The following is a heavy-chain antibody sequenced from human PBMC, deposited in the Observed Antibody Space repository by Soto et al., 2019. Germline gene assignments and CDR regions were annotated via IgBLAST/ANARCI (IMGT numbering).Heavy chain of an antibody. CDR2: INPNGGDT. CDR1: GYTFTYYH. CDR3: ARVPYCYGLLFYLDY. J-gene: IGHJ4*02. D-gene: IGHD5-18*01. V-gene: IGHV1-46*01. Sequence: QVQLVQSGAEVKKPGASVKVSCKASGYTFTYYHVHWVRQAPGQGLEWMGIINPNGGDTTYAQKFQGRVTMTRDTSTSTVYMEMSSLRSEDTALYYCARVPYCYGLLFYLDYWGQGTLVTVSS.